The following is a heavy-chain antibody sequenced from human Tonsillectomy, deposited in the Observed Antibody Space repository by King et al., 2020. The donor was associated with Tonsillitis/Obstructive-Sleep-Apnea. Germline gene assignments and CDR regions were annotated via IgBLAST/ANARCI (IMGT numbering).Heavy chain of an antibody. V-gene: IGHV1-8*01. Sequence: VQLVESGAEVKKPGASVKVSCKASGYTFTSYDINWVRQATGQGLEWMGWMNPNSGNTGYAQKFQGRVAMTRNTSISTAYMELSSLGSEDTAVYYCASAVGYCVSSSCYSSAFDSWGQGTMVAVSS. CDR1: GYTFTSYD. D-gene: IGHD2-2*01. CDR3: ASAVGYCVSSSCYSSAFDS. J-gene: IGHJ3*02. CDR2: MNPNSGNT.